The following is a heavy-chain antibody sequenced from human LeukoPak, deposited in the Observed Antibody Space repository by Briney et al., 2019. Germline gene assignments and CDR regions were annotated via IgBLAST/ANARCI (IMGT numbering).Heavy chain of an antibody. Sequence: GGSLRLCCAASGFTFSSYSMNWVRQAPGKGLEWVSFISSSSTYIYYADSLKGRFTISRENAKNSLYLQMNSLRAEDTAVYYCARDNYDSSGPYYFDYWGQGTLVTVSS. D-gene: IGHD3-22*01. V-gene: IGHV3-21*01. CDR3: ARDNYDSSGPYYFDY. CDR2: ISSSSTYI. J-gene: IGHJ4*02. CDR1: GFTFSSYS.